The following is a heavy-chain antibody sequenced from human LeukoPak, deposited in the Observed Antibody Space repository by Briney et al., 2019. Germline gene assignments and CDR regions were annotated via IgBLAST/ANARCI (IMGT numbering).Heavy chain of an antibody. CDR2: INPSGGST. Sequence: ASVKVSCKSSGYTFTSYYMYWVRQAPGQGLEWMGIINPSGGSTSYEQKFQGRVTMTRDTSTSTVYMELSSLRSEDTAVYYCARDSGMVRGTVDYWGQGTLVTVSS. CDR1: GYTFTSYY. J-gene: IGHJ4*02. D-gene: IGHD3-10*01. V-gene: IGHV1-46*01. CDR3: ARDSGMVRGTVDY.